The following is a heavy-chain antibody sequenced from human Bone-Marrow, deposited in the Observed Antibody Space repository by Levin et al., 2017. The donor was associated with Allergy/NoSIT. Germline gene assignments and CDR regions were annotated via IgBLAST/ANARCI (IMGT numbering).Heavy chain of an antibody. CDR1: GYMFSSYA. V-gene: IGHV1-18*01. J-gene: IGHJ4*02. CDR3: ARGPLDTALVYFDS. Sequence: ASVKVSCKASGYMFSSYAITWVRQAPGQGLEWMGWIGAFSGNTDSAQNLQGRVTMTTDTSTSTAYMELRSLRSDDTAVYYCARGPLDTALVYFDSWGQGTLVTVSS. CDR2: IGAFSGNT. D-gene: IGHD5-18*01.